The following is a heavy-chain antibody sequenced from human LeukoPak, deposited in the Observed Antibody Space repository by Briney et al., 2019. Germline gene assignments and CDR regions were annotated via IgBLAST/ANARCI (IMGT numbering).Heavy chain of an antibody. J-gene: IGHJ4*02. V-gene: IGHV1-18*01. D-gene: IGHD2-2*02. CDR1: GYTLTSYG. Sequence: EASVKVSCKASGYTLTSYGISWVRQAPGQGLEWMGWISAYNGNTNYAQKLQGRVTMTTDTSTSTAYMELRSLRSDDTAVYYCVMYCSSTSCYKVVDYWGQGTLVTVSS. CDR3: VMYCSSTSCYKVVDY. CDR2: ISAYNGNT.